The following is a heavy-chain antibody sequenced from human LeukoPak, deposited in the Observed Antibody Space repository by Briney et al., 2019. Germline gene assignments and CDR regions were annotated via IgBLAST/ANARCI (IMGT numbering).Heavy chain of an antibody. D-gene: IGHD3-22*01. CDR3: ARGRRSITMIVVVTHNWFDP. Sequence: SQTLSLTCTVSGGSISSGSYYWNWIRQPAGKGLEWIGRIYTSGSANYNPSLQSRVTISLDTSKNQFSLKLSSVTAADTAVYYCARGRRSITMIVVVTHNWFDPWGQGTLVTVSS. CDR1: GGSISSGSYY. J-gene: IGHJ5*02. V-gene: IGHV4-61*02. CDR2: IYTSGSA.